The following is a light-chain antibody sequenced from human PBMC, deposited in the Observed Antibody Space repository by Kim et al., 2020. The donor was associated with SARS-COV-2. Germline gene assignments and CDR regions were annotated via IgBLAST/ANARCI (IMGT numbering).Light chain of an antibody. CDR1: SSGVGAYNY. Sequence: GQSSTLSCTGTSSGVGAYNYVSWYQQHQGKAPKLMLYDVTTRPSGVSNRFSGSKSGNTASLTISGLPADDEADYYCSSFTTSYTMVFGGGTQLTVL. J-gene: IGLJ2*01. CDR2: DVT. CDR3: SSFTTSYTMV. V-gene: IGLV2-14*04.